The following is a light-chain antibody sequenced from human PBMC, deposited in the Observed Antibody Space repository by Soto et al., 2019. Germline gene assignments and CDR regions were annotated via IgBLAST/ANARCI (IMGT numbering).Light chain of an antibody. Sequence: QSALTQPASVSGSPGQSITISCSGTSSDVGRYKFVSWYQQHPDKAPKLLIYEVTDRPPGVSNRFSGSKSGNTASLTISGLQADDEADYYCSSYTGTNTWLFGGGTKLTVL. CDR3: SSYTGTNTWL. CDR1: SSDVGRYKF. J-gene: IGLJ2*01. V-gene: IGLV2-14*01. CDR2: EVT.